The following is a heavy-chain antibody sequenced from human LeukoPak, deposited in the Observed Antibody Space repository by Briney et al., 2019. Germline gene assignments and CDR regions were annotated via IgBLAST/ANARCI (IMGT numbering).Heavy chain of an antibody. D-gene: IGHD3-16*01. CDR2: ISSSSSTI. CDR3: ASEYDYVWGSHDY. Sequence: PGGSLRLSCAASGFTFSSYSMNWVRQAPGKGLEWVSYISSSSSTIYYADSVKGRFTISRDNAKNSLYLQMNSLRAEDTAVYYCASEYDYVWGSHDYWGQGTLVTVSS. J-gene: IGHJ4*02. V-gene: IGHV3-48*04. CDR1: GFTFSSYS.